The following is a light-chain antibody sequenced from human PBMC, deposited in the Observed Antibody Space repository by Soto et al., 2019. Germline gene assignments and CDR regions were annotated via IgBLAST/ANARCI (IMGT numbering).Light chain of an antibody. CDR1: QTISSW. V-gene: IGKV1-5*03. CDR2: KAS. J-gene: IGKJ1*01. CDR3: QHYNSYSEA. Sequence: DIQLTQSPSTLSGSVGDRVTLTWLASQTISSWLAWYQQKPGKAPKLLIYKASTLKSGVPSRFRGSGSGTEFTLTISSLKPDDFETYYCQHYNSYSEAFGQGTKVDIK.